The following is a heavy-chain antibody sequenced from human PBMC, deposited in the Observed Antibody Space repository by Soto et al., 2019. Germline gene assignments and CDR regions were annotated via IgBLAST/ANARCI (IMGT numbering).Heavy chain of an antibody. V-gene: IGHV4-59*08. CDR2: VYYSGRT. J-gene: IGHJ4*02. Sequence: QVQLQESGPGLVKPSETLSLTCTVSGGSITSYYWSWIRQSPGKGLEWIGYVYYSGRTNYNPSLKSRVTISVDTSKNQFSLNLSSVTAADTAVYYCARHLDYDFWSGPFDYWGQGTLVTVSS. CDR3: ARHLDYDFWSGPFDY. D-gene: IGHD3-3*01. CDR1: GGSITSYY.